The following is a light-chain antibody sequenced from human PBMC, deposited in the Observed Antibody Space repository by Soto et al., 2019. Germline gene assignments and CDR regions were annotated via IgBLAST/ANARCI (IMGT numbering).Light chain of an antibody. J-gene: IGKJ5*01. V-gene: IGKV1-5*01. CDR3: QQASSFPSIT. CDR2: DAS. CDR1: QSISTW. Sequence: IQMTQSPSTLSASVGDGVTITCRASQSISTWLAWYQQKPGKAPRLLIYDASTLEGGVSSRFSGSGSGTDFSLTISSLQPEDFATYYCQQASSFPSITFGQGTRLEIK.